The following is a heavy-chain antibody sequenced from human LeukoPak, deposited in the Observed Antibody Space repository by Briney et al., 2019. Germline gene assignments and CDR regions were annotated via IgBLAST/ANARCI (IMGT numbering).Heavy chain of an antibody. CDR2: IKQDGSEK. D-gene: IGHD6-13*01. CDR1: GFTFNTYT. Sequence: GGSLRLSCAASGFTFNTYTMNWVRQAPGKGLEWVADIKQDGSEKYYVDSVKGRFTISRDNAKNSLYLQMNSLRAEDTAVYYCARGLFESFRYGSWTLRFDPWGQGTLVTVSS. V-gene: IGHV3-7*01. J-gene: IGHJ5*02. CDR3: ARGLFESFRYGSWTLRFDP.